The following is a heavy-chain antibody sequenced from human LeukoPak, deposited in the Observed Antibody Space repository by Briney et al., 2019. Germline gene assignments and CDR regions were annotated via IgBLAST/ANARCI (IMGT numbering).Heavy chain of an antibody. D-gene: IGHD1-26*01. CDR1: GFTFSSYA. CDR2: ISGSGGST. J-gene: IGHJ4*02. CDR3: AKDWPGPSIVGAPGVFAY. Sequence: GGSLRLSCAASGFTFSSYAMSWVRQAPGKGLEWVSAISGSGGSTYYADSVKGRFTISRDNSKNTLYLQMNSLRAEDTAVYYCAKDWPGPSIVGAPGVFAYWGQGTLVTVSS. V-gene: IGHV3-23*01.